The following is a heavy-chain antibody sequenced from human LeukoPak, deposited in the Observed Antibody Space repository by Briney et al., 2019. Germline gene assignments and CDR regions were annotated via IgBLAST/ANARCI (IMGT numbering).Heavy chain of an antibody. Sequence: TSETLSLTCTVSGGSISSYYWSWIRQPPGKGLEWIGYIYYSGSTNYNPSLKSRVTISVDTSKDQFSLKLSSVTAADTAVYYCARDAYYYDSSGYSHSYFDYWGQGTLVTVSS. J-gene: IGHJ4*02. CDR1: GGSISSYY. CDR2: IYYSGST. V-gene: IGHV4-59*01. D-gene: IGHD3-22*01. CDR3: ARDAYYYDSSGYSHSYFDY.